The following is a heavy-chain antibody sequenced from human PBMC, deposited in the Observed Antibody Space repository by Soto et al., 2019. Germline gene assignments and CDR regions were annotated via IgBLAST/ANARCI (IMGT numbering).Heavy chain of an antibody. CDR3: ARESGFFSDIVVLVAATPDY. V-gene: IGHV3-30-3*01. J-gene: IGHJ4*02. D-gene: IGHD2-15*01. CDR2: ISYDGSNK. Sequence: GGSLRLSCAASGFTFSSYAMHWVRQAPGKGLEWVAVISYDGSNKYYADSVKGRFTISRDNSKNTLYLQMNSLRAEDTAVYYCARESGFFSDIVVLVAATPDYWGQGTLVTVSS. CDR1: GFTFSSYA.